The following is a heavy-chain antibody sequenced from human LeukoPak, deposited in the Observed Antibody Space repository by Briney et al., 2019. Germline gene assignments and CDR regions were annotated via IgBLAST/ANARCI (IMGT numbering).Heavy chain of an antibody. Sequence: PGGSLRLSCAASGFIFNTYVMHWVRQAPGKGLEWLAFIRYDGSNKNYADSVKGRFTISRDNAKNSLYLQMNSLRAEDTAVYYCATGGYSPEWYYYYYMDVWGKGTTVTVSS. CDR2: IRYDGSNK. J-gene: IGHJ6*03. CDR3: ATGGYSPEWYYYYYMDV. V-gene: IGHV3-30*02. D-gene: IGHD5-18*01. CDR1: GFIFNTYV.